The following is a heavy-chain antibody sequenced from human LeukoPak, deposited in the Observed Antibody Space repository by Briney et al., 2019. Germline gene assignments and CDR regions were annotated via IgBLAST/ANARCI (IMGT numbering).Heavy chain of an antibody. CDR2: IYHSGST. CDR3: ARAAGTEQFDY. J-gene: IGHJ4*02. D-gene: IGHD6-13*01. Sequence: SETLSLTCTVSGYSISSGYYWGWILQPPGKGLEWIGSIYHSGSTYYNPSLKSRVTISVDTSKNQFSLKLSSVTAADTAVYYCARAAGTEQFDYWGQGTLVTVSS. V-gene: IGHV4-38-2*02. CDR1: GYSISSGYY.